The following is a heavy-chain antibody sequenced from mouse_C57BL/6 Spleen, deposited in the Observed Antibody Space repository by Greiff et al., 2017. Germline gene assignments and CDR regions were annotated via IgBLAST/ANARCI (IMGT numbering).Heavy chain of an antibody. V-gene: IGHV2-9-1*01. CDR2: IWTGGGT. Sequence: VQVVESGPGLVAPSPSLSISCTASGFSLTSYAISWVRQPPGKGLEWLGVIWTGGGTNYNSALKSRLSISKDNSKSQVFLKRNSPQTYDTARYYCARNYYGSSWYFDVWGTGTTVTVSS. CDR3: ARNYYGSSWYFDV. D-gene: IGHD1-1*01. J-gene: IGHJ1*03. CDR1: GFSLTSYA.